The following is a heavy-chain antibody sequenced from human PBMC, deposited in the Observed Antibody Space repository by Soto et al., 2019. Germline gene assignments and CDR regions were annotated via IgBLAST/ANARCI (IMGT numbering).Heavy chain of an antibody. CDR1: GSSISRYY. V-gene: IGHV4-59*01. Sequence: SEALSLTCTVSGSSISRYYWSWIRQPPGKGLEWIGYIYYSGSTNYNPSLKSRVTISVDTSKNQFSLKLSSVTAADTAVYYCARAGREWLRFGFDYWGQGTLVTVSS. D-gene: IGHD5-12*01. J-gene: IGHJ4*02. CDR2: IYYSGST. CDR3: ARAGREWLRFGFDY.